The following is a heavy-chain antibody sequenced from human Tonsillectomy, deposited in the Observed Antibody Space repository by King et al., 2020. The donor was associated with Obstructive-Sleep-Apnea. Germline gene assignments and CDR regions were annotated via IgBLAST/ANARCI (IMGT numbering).Heavy chain of an antibody. Sequence: VQLVESGGGVVQPGRSLRLSCAASGFTFSSYGMHWVRQAPGKGLEWVAFIRYDGSNKYYADSVKGRFTISRDNSKNTLYLQMNSLRAEDTAVYYCAKDDGSRSSPNQNYYYYYGMDVWGQGTTVTVSS. V-gene: IGHV3-30*02. CDR1: GFTFSSYG. J-gene: IGHJ6*02. CDR2: IRYDGSNK. D-gene: IGHD6-6*01. CDR3: AKDDGSRSSPNQNYYYYYGMDV.